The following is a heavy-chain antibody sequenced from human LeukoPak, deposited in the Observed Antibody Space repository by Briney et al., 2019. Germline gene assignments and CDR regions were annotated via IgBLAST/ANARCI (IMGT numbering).Heavy chain of an antibody. CDR1: GYSISSGYY. Sequence: TSETLSLTCTVSGYSISSGYYWGWIRQPPGKGLEWIGSIYHSGSTYYNPSLKSRVTISVDTSKNQFSLKLSSVTAADTAVYYCARFVFDGPLSFDYWGQGTLVTVSS. CDR2: IYHSGST. V-gene: IGHV4-38-2*02. CDR3: ARFVFDGPLSFDY. J-gene: IGHJ4*02. D-gene: IGHD2/OR15-2a*01.